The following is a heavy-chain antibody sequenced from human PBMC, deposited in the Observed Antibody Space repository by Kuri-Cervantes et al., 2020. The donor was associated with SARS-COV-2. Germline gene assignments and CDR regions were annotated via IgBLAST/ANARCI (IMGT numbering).Heavy chain of an antibody. D-gene: IGHD4-17*01. Sequence: GGSLRLSCAASGFTFSSYAVSWVRQAPGKGLEWVSAISGSGGSTYYADSVKGRFTISRDNSKNTLYLQMNSLRAEDTAVYYCARDHGYGDYYYYYYYMDVWGKGTTVTVSS. CDR3: ARDHGYGDYYYYYYYMDV. CDR2: ISGSGGST. V-gene: IGHV3-23*01. J-gene: IGHJ6*03. CDR1: GFTFSSYA.